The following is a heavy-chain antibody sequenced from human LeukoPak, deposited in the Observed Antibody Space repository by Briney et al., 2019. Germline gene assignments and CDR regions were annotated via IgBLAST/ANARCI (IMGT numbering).Heavy chain of an antibody. CDR1: GFTFSSYW. D-gene: IGHD4-11*01. CDR3: AAMTSVTTGDY. V-gene: IGHV3-7*01. Sequence: GGSLRLSCAASGFTFSSYWMTWVRQAPGKGLEWVANIKQDGSDKYYMDSVRGRFTISRDNAKNTLYLQMNSLGAEDTAVYYCAAMTSVTTGDYWGQGTLVTVSS. CDR2: IKQDGSDK. J-gene: IGHJ4*02.